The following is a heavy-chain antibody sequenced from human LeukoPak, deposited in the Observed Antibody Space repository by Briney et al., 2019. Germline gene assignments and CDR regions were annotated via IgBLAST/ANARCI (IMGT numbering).Heavy chain of an antibody. V-gene: IGHV3-48*03. J-gene: IGHJ6*02. CDR1: GFTFSSYE. D-gene: IGHD5-18*01. CDR2: ISSSGSTI. CDR3: AREGSQYSCGIYYYYGMDV. Sequence: GGSLRLSCAASGFTFSSYEMNWVRQAPGKGLEWVSYISSSGSTIYYADSVKGRFTISRDNAKNSLYLQMNSLRAEDTAVYYCAREGSQYSCGIYYYYGMDVWGQGTTVTVSS.